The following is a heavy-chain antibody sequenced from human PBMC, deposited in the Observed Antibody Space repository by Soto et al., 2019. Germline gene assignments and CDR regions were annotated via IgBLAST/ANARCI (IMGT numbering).Heavy chain of an antibody. CDR2: INAGNGNT. Sequence: QVQLVQSGAEVKKPGASVKVSCKASGYTFTSYAMHWVRQAPGQRLEWMGWINAGNGNTKYSQKFQGRVHSTRDTSASTAYMELSSQRSEEKAVNYFAGGRYFGNTLGWFDPWGQGTLVTVSS. D-gene: IGHD3-3*01. V-gene: IGHV1-3*01. CDR3: AGGRYFGNTLGWFDP. CDR1: GYTFTSYA. J-gene: IGHJ5*02.